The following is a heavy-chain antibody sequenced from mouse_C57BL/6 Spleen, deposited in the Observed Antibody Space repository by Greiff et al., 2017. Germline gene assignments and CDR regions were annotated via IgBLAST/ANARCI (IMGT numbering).Heavy chain of an antibody. CDR1: GYTFTSYW. Sequence: QVQLQQPGAELVRPGSSVKLSCKASGYTFTSYWMHWVKQRPIQGLEWIGNIDPSDSETHYNQKFKDKATLTVDKSSSTAYMQLSSLTSEDSAVYYCARDYYGSSYVGYVDVWGTGTTGTVSS. J-gene: IGHJ1*03. D-gene: IGHD1-1*01. CDR2: IDPSDSET. CDR3: ARDYYGSSYVGYVDV. V-gene: IGHV1-52*01.